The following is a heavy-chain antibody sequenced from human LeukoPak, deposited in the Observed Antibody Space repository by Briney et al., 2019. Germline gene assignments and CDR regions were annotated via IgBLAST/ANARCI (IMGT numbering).Heavy chain of an antibody. D-gene: IGHD3-10*01. CDR1: GGSISSSTYY. CDR3: ARHTGSGPYLYDYLDY. J-gene: IGHJ4*02. CDR2: IYYSGST. Sequence: SETLSLTCTVSGGSISSSTYYWGWVRQPPGKGLEWIGSIYYSGSTYYNPSLKSRVTISIDTSKNQFSLKLTSVTAPDTAVYYCARHTGSGPYLYDYLDYWGQGTLVTVSS. V-gene: IGHV4-39*01.